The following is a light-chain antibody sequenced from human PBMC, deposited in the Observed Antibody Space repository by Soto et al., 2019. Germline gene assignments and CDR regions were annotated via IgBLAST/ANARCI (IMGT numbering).Light chain of an antibody. CDR2: DAS. J-gene: IGKJ4*01. CDR1: QDIKNY. CDR3: QTYENIPLN. Sequence: DTQMTQSPSSLSASVGDRVTITCRASQDIKNYLNWYLQKPRKAPKLLIYDASNLERGVPSRFSGSGAGKEYSLTISSMQPEDNGTYYCQTYENIPLNFRGGNKVDIK. V-gene: IGKV1-33*01.